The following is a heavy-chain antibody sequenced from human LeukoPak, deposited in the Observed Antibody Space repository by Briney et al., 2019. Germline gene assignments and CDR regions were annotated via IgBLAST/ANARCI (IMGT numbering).Heavy chain of an antibody. J-gene: IGHJ5*02. CDR1: GYTFISNY. Sequence: ASVKVSCKASGYTFISNYIHCVRQAPGQGLEWMGIINPGDGDTSYAQKFQGRVTMTRDTSTSTIYMELSSLRFEDTAVYYCARAIGTAKNWFDPWGQGTQVTVSS. D-gene: IGHD5-18*01. V-gene: IGHV1-46*01. CDR3: ARAIGTAKNWFDP. CDR2: INPGDGDT.